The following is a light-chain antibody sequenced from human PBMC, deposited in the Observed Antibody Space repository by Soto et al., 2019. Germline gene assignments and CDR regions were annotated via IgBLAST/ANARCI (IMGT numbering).Light chain of an antibody. CDR2: DAS. V-gene: IGKV3-11*01. CDR1: QGLGSS. J-gene: IGKJ4*01. Sequence: VVSQSPAILSLSPGERATLSCRASQGLGSSLAWYQQKPGQAPRLLIYDASHRATGIPARFSGSGSGTDFTLTVNSLEPEDFAVYYCQQRRNWPLTFGGGTNVDI. CDR3: QQRRNWPLT.